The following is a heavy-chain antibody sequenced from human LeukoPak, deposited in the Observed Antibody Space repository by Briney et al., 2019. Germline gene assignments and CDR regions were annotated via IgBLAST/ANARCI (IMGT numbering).Heavy chain of an antibody. CDR2: ISYDGSNK. D-gene: IGHD3-22*01. J-gene: IGHJ4*02. Sequence: PGGSLRLSCAASGFTFSSYSMNWVRQAPGKGLEWVAVISYDGSNKYYADSVKGRFTISRDNSKNTLYLQMNSLRAEDTAVYYCARDLRYYDSSGYPSDYWGQGTLVTVSS. CDR1: GFTFSSYS. CDR3: ARDLRYYDSSGYPSDY. V-gene: IGHV3-30*03.